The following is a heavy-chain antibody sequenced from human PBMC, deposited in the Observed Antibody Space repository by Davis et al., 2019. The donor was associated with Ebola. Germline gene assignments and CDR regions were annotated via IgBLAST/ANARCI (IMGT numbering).Heavy chain of an antibody. CDR3: AKGLVYDISGYHY. V-gene: IGHV3-23*01. CDR2: ISGSGGRT. Sequence: GESLKISCAASGFTFNNYAMSWVRPAPGKGLEWVSAISGSGGRTYYADAVKGRFTISRDNSKNTMYLQMNSLRAEDTALYYCAKGLVYDISGYHYWGQGTLVTVSS. J-gene: IGHJ4*02. CDR1: GFTFNNYA. D-gene: IGHD3-22*01.